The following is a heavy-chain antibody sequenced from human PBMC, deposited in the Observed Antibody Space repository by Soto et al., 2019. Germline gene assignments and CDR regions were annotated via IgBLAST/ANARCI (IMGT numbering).Heavy chain of an antibody. V-gene: IGHV3-74*01. J-gene: IGHJ4*02. CDR3: ARVPTGKYGVWNY. D-gene: IGHD2-8*01. CDR1: GFTFSSYW. Sequence: EEQLVESGGGLVQPGGSLRLSCAASGFTFSSYWMHWVRQAPGKGLVWVSRINPGGSITAYGDSVKGRFTISRDNAKNTLYLQMNSLRGDDTAVYYCARVPTGKYGVWNYWGQGTLVTVSS. CDR2: INPGGSIT.